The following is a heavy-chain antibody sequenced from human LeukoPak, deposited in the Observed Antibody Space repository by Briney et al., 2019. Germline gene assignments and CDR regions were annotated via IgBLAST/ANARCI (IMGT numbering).Heavy chain of an antibody. D-gene: IGHD2-15*01. J-gene: IGHJ4*02. CDR1: GFTFSSYW. V-gene: IGHV3-7*03. CDR3: AREVGYCSGGSCYFGFDY. Sequence: PGGSLRLSCAASGFTFSSYWMSWVRQAPGKGLECVANIKQDGSEKYYVDSVKGRFTISRDNAKNSLCLQMNSLRAEDTAVYYRAREVGYCSGGSCYFGFDYWGQGTLVTVSS. CDR2: IKQDGSEK.